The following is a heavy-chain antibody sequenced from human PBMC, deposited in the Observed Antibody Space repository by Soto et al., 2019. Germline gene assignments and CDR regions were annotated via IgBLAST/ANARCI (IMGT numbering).Heavy chain of an antibody. J-gene: IGHJ5*02. Sequence: XGSLIVSWASSGITFSSYSVSLVLQAPGKGLEWVSAISGSGGSTYYADSVKGRFTISRDNSKNTLYLQMNSLRAEDTAVYSCAKGGAIDWFDPWGQRTLVTVSS. CDR3: AKGGAIDWFDP. D-gene: IGHD3-16*01. CDR2: ISGSGGST. V-gene: IGHV3-23*01. CDR1: GITFSSYS.